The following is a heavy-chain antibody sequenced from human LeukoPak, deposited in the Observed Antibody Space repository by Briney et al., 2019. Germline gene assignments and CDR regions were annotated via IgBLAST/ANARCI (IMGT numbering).Heavy chain of an antibody. CDR2: IYYSGST. J-gene: IGHJ5*02. D-gene: IGHD4-11*01. CDR1: GGSISSGDYY. Sequence: SQTLSLTCTVSGGSISSGDYYWSWIRQPPGKGLEWIGYIYYSGSTYYNPSLKSRVTISVDTSKNQFSLKLSSVTAADTAVYYCARVTPADYSKSDWFDPWGQGTLVTVSS. V-gene: IGHV4-30-4*08. CDR3: ARVTPADYSKSDWFDP.